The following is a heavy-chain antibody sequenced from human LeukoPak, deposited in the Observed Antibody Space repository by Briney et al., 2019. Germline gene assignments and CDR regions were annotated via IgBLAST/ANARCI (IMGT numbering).Heavy chain of an antibody. Sequence: PGGSLRLSCAASGFTFSDYYMSWIRQAPGKGLEWVSYISSSSSYTNYADSVKGRFTISRDNAKNSLYLQMNSLRAEDTAVYYCARVSSSSWYYWFDPWGQGTLVTVSS. CDR3: ARVSSSSWYYWFDP. V-gene: IGHV3-11*06. CDR2: ISSSSSYT. D-gene: IGHD6-13*01. CDR1: GFTFSDYY. J-gene: IGHJ5*02.